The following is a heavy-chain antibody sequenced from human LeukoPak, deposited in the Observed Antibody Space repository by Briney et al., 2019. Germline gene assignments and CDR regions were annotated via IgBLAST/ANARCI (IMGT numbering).Heavy chain of an antibody. Sequence: SQALSLTCAISGDSVSSNSVAWNWVRQSPSRGLEWLGRTYYRSKWYYEFAVSLKSRIGINPDTSKNHFSLQLNSVTPEDTAVYYCARGLGYCSSTTCYAFDIWGQGTVVTVSS. CDR2: TYYRSKWYY. J-gene: IGHJ3*02. V-gene: IGHV6-1*01. CDR1: GDSVSSNSVA. D-gene: IGHD2-2*01. CDR3: ARGLGYCSSTTCYAFDI.